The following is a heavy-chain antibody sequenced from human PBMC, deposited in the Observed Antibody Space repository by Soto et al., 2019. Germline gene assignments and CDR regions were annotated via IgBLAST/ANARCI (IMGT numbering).Heavy chain of an antibody. V-gene: IGHV1-69*13. CDR1: GGTFSSYA. Sequence: SVKVSCKASGGTFSSYAISWVRQAPGQGLEWMGGIIPIFGTANYAQEFQGRVTITADESTSTAYMELSSLRSEDTAVYYCARDGIAAAGSYFDYWGQGTLVTVSS. CDR3: ARDGIAAAGSYFDY. D-gene: IGHD6-13*01. J-gene: IGHJ4*02. CDR2: IIPIFGTA.